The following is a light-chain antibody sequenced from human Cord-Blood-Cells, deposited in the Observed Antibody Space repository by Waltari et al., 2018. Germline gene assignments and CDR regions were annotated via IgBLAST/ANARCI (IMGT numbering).Light chain of an antibody. CDR2: DAS. J-gene: IGKJ4*01. V-gene: IGKV1-33*01. CDR3: QQYDNLPFT. CDR1: QDISNY. Sequence: DIHMTHSPSSLSASVGDRVTITCQASQDISNYLNWYQQKPGKPPKLLIYDASNLETGVPSRFSGSGSGTDFTFTISSLQPEDIATYYCQQYDNLPFTFGGGTKVEIK.